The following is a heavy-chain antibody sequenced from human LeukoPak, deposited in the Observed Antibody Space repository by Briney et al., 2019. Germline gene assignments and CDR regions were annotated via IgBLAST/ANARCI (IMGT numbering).Heavy chain of an antibody. CDR3: ARERAVAGTWGYYYGMDV. CDR1: GYTLTELS. Sequence: ASVKVSCKVSGYTLTELSMHWVRQAPGKGLEWMGGFDPEDGETIYAQKFQGRVTMTEDTSTDTAYMELSSLRSEDTAVYYCARERAVAGTWGYYYGMDVWGQGTTVTVSS. D-gene: IGHD6-19*01. CDR2: FDPEDGET. J-gene: IGHJ6*02. V-gene: IGHV1-24*01.